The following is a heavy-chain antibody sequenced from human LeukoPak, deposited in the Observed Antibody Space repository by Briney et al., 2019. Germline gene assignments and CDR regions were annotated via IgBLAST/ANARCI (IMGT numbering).Heavy chain of an antibody. CDR3: ARGITFGGVIVPDYFDY. J-gene: IGHJ4*02. Sequence: GGSLRLSCAASGFTFSSYAMSWVRQAPGKGLEWVSSISSSSSYIYYADSVKGRFTISRDNAKNSLYLQMNSLRAEDTAVYYCARGITFGGVIVPDYFDYWGQGTLVTVSS. D-gene: IGHD3-16*02. CDR1: GFTFSSYA. CDR2: ISSSSSYI. V-gene: IGHV3-21*01.